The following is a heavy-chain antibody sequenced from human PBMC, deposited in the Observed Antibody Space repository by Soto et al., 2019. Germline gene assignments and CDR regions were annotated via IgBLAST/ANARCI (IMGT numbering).Heavy chain of an antibody. V-gene: IGHV3-7*03. Sequence: QPGGSLRLSCVGSGFTFSSYWMSWFRQAPGKGLEWVANMKEDGSEKYYVGSVRGRFTISRDNAKHSVDLQMNSLRADDTAVYYCVCSSGWVFDSWGQGTLVTVSS. CDR1: GFTFSSYW. CDR3: VCSSGWVFDS. D-gene: IGHD6-19*01. J-gene: IGHJ4*02. CDR2: MKEDGSEK.